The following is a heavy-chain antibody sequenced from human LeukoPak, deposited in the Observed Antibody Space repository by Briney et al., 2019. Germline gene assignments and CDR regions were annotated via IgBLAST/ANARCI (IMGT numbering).Heavy chain of an antibody. CDR2: IKQDGSEK. Sequence: GGSLRLSCAASGFTFSSYWMSWVRRAPGKGLEWVANIKQDGSEKYYVDSVKGRFTISRDNAKKSLYLQMNSLRAEDTALYYCARAHGAGGLGYYYMDVWGKGTTVTISS. V-gene: IGHV3-7*01. D-gene: IGHD6-19*01. CDR3: ARAHGAGGLGYYYMDV. J-gene: IGHJ6*03. CDR1: GFTFSSYW.